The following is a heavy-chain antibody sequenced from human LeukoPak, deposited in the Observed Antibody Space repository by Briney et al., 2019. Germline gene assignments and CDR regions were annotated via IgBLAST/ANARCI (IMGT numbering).Heavy chain of an antibody. D-gene: IGHD3-22*01. CDR3: ARHPYYYDSSGYYAWFDP. J-gene: IGHJ5*02. V-gene: IGHV4-4*09. CDR1: GGSISSYY. Sequence: SETLSLTCTVSGGSISSYYWSWIRQPPGKGLEWIGYIYTSGSTNYNPSLKSRVTISVDTSKNQFSLKLSSVTAADTAVYYCARHPYYYDSSGYYAWFDPWGQGTLVTVSA. CDR2: IYTSGST.